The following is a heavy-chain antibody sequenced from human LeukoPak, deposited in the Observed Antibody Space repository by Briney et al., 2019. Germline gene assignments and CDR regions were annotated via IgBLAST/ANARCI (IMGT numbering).Heavy chain of an antibody. CDR3: ARGYYYDFWSGSTSSLDY. V-gene: IGHV4-61*02. D-gene: IGHD3-3*01. CDR1: GGSISSGSYY. Sequence: SETLSLTCTVSGGSISSGSYYWSWIRQPAGKGLEWIGRIYTSGSTNYNPSLKSRVTISVDTSKNQFSLKLSSVTAADTAVYYCARGYYYDFWSGSTSSLDYWGQGTLVTVSS. J-gene: IGHJ4*02. CDR2: IYTSGST.